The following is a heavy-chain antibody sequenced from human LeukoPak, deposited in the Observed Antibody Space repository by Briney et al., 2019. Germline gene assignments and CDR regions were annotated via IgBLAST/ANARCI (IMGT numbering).Heavy chain of an antibody. D-gene: IGHD6-13*01. V-gene: IGHV4-30-4*01. CDR3: ARGNIAAAGTGYNWFDP. Sequence: SQTLSLTCTVFGGSISSGDYYWSWIRQPPGKGLEWIGYIYYSGSTYYNPSLKSRVTISVDTSKNQFSLKLSSVTAADTAVYYCARGNIAAAGTGYNWFDPWGQGTLVTVSS. CDR2: IYYSGST. J-gene: IGHJ5*02. CDR1: GGSISSGDYY.